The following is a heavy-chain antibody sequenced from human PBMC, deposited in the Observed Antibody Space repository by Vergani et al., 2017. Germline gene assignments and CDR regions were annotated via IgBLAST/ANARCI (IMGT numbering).Heavy chain of an antibody. CDR2: IKQDGSEK. V-gene: IGHV3-7*01. CDR1: GFTFSSYW. J-gene: IGHJ4*02. Sequence: EVQLVESGGGLVQPGGSLRLSCAASGFTFSSYWMSWVRQAPGKGLEWVANIKQDGSEKYYVDSLKGRFTISRDNAKNSLYLQMNSLRAEDTAVYYCARDLRPTVVPAALGYWGQGTLVTVSS. D-gene: IGHD2-2*01. CDR3: ARDLRPTVVPAALGY.